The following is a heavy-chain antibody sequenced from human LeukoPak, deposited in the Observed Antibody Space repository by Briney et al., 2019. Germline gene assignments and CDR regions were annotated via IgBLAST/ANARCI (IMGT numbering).Heavy chain of an antibody. CDR3: ARDLGYSSSWKTYNWFDP. D-gene: IGHD6-13*01. J-gene: IGHJ5*02. CDR1: GFTFSSYS. Sequence: GSLRLSCAASGFTFSSYSMNWVRQAPGKGLEWVSSISSSSSYIYYADSVKGRFTISRDNAKNSLYLQMNSLRAEDTAVYYCARDLGYSSSWKTYNWFDPWGQGTLVTVSS. CDR2: ISSSSSYI. V-gene: IGHV3-21*01.